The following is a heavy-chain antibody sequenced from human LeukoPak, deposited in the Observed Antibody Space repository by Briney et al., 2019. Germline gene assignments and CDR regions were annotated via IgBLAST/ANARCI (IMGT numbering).Heavy chain of an antibody. V-gene: IGHV3-21*01. D-gene: IGHD2-2*01. CDR2: ISSSSSYI. Sequence: GGSLRLSCAAPGFTFSSYSMNWVRQAPGKGLEWVSSISSSSSYIYYADSVKGRFTISRDNAKNSLYLQMNSLRAEDTAVYYCARVIVPAAPPGNAFDIWGQGTMVTVSS. CDR1: GFTFSSYS. CDR3: ARVIVPAAPPGNAFDI. J-gene: IGHJ3*02.